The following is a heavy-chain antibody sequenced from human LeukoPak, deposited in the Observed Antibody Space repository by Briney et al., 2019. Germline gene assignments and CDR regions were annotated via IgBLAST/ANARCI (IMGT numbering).Heavy chain of an antibody. D-gene: IGHD4-17*01. CDR3: ARDTVTRDGAFDI. Sequence: EPGGSLRLSCAASGFTFSSYAMSWVRQAPGKGLEWVSGISGSGGSTYYADSVKGRLTISRDNSKNTLYLQMNSLRAEDTAVYYCARDTVTRDGAFDIWGQGTMVTVSS. V-gene: IGHV3-23*01. CDR1: GFTFSSYA. J-gene: IGHJ3*02. CDR2: ISGSGGST.